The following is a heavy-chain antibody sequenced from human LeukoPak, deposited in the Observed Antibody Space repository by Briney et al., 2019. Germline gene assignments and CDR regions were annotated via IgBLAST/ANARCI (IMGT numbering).Heavy chain of an antibody. Sequence: PSETLSLTCTVSGGSISSYYWSWIRQPPGKGLEWIGNIYYSGSTNYNPSLKSRVTISVDTSKNQFSLKLSSVTAADTAVYYCTRGSIAYYYMDVWGKGTTVTVSS. CDR2: IYYSGST. V-gene: IGHV4-59*01. CDR1: GGSISSYY. CDR3: TRGSIAYYYMDV. J-gene: IGHJ6*03. D-gene: IGHD3-22*01.